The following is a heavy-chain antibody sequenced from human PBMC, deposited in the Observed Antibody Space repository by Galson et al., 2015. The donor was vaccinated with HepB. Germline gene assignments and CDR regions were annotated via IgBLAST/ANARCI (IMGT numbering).Heavy chain of an antibody. V-gene: IGHV3-53*01. D-gene: IGHD6-19*01. J-gene: IGHJ3*02. Sequence: SLRLSCAASGFTVSSNYMSWVRQAPGKGLEWVSVIYSGGSTYYADSVKGRFTISRDNSKNTLYLQMNSLRAEDTAVYYCATYSSGWSNDAFDIWGQGTMVTVSS. CDR1: GFTVSSNY. CDR2: IYSGGST. CDR3: ATYSSGWSNDAFDI.